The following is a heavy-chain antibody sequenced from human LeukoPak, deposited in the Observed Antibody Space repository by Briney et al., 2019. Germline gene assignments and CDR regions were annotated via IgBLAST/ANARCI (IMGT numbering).Heavy chain of an antibody. CDR2: IYASGST. V-gene: IGHV4-61*02. CDR1: GGSISSSSYY. J-gene: IGHJ4*02. D-gene: IGHD2-15*01. Sequence: SETLSLTCTVSGGSISSSSYYWGWIRQPAGKGLEWIGRIYASGSTDYNPSLKSRVTISRDTSKNEFSLILSSVTAADTAVYYCARDSPPAYCSGGRCYFDYWGQGTLVTVSS. CDR3: ARDSPPAYCSGGRCYFDY.